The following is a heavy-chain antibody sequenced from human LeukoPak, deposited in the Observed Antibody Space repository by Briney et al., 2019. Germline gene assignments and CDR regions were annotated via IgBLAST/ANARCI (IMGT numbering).Heavy chain of an antibody. J-gene: IGHJ4*02. Sequence: GGSLRLSCAASGFTFSGYWMHWVRQAPGKGLVWVSGINTDGSSTSYADSVKGRFTISRDNAKNTLYLQMNSLRAEDTAVYYCAREGYSSSRRYYFDYWGQGTLDTVSS. D-gene: IGHD6-13*01. V-gene: IGHV3-74*01. CDR1: GFTFSGYW. CDR3: AREGYSSSRRYYFDY. CDR2: INTDGSST.